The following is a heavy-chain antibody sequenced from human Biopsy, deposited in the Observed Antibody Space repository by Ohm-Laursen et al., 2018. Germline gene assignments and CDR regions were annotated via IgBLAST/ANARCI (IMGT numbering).Heavy chain of an antibody. CDR2: IYNTETT. V-gene: IGHV4-39*01. CDR3: ARHPTGFWFDP. Sequence: GTLSLTCIVSGGSISSSTTYYWAWLRQPPGQGLEWIGSIYNTETTFYNPSLKSRVTISVDTSTNQFSLKVSSVTAADTALYFCARHPTGFWFDPWGHGTLVTVSS. J-gene: IGHJ5*02. CDR1: GGSISSSTTYY.